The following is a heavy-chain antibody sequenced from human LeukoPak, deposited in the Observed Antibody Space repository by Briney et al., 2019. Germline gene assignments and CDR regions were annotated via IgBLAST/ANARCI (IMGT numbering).Heavy chain of an antibody. V-gene: IGHV6-1*01. Sequence: QSGPTLVKPWQTLSVTCGISGDSVSSNSAAWNWIRQSPSRGLEWLGRTYYRSKWYNDYAESVKSRITLNADTSKNQFSLQLNSVTPEDTAVYYCARYHTGGWYFDYWGQGTLLTVSS. CDR3: ARYHTGGWYFDY. J-gene: IGHJ4*02. D-gene: IGHD6-19*01. CDR1: GDSVSSNSAA. CDR2: TYYRSKWYN.